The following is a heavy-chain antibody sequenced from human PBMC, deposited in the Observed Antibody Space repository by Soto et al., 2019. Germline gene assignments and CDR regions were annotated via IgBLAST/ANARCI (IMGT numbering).Heavy chain of an antibody. CDR2: ITPYNGDT. V-gene: IGHV1-18*01. D-gene: IGHD6-13*01. CDR3: ARDGERSWYGY. J-gene: IGHJ4*02. CDR1: GYTFTSYG. Sequence: ASVKVSCKASGYTFTSYGISWVRRAPGQGLEWMGWITPYNGDTSSAQKLQGRVSMTTDTSTSTAYMELRSLRSDDTAVYYCARDGERSWYGYWGQGTLVTVSS.